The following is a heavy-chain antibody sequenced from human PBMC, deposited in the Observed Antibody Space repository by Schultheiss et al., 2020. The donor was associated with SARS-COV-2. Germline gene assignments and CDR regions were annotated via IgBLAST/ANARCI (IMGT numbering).Heavy chain of an antibody. CDR1: GFTVSSNY. J-gene: IGHJ4*02. Sequence: GGSLRLSCAASGFTVSSNYMSWVRQAPGKGLEWVSVIYSGGSTYYADSVKGRFTISRDNSKNTLYLQMNSLRAEDTAVYYCAREATYYYDSSGPAGVFDYWGQGTLVTVSS. CDR3: AREATYYYDSSGPAGVFDY. CDR2: IYSGGST. V-gene: IGHV3-66*02. D-gene: IGHD3-22*01.